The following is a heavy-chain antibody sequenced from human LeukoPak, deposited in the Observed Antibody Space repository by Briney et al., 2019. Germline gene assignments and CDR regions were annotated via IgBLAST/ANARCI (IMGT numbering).Heavy chain of an antibody. V-gene: IGHV1-8*01. D-gene: IGHD3-22*01. CDR2: MNPNSGNT. Sequence: ASVKVSCKASGYTFTSYDINWVRQATGQGLEWMGWMNPNSGNTGYAQKFQGRVTMTRNTSISTAYMELRSLRSDDTAVYYCASGSDYDSSGYYSIDYWGQGTLVTVSS. J-gene: IGHJ4*02. CDR1: GYTFTSYD. CDR3: ASGSDYDSSGYYSIDY.